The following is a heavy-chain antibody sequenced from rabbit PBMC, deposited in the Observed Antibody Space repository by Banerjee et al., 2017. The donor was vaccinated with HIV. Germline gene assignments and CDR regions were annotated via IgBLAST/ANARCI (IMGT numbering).Heavy chain of an antibody. D-gene: IGHD4-1*01. CDR1: GFSFSNKYV. Sequence: QEQLEESGGGLVKPEGSLTLTCKASGFSFSNKYVMCWVRQAPGKGLEWIACINTGSRNAYYASWVISRFTISRSTSLNTVTLQMTSLTAADTATYFCARDLAGVIGWNFDLWGPGTLVTVS. V-gene: IGHV1S47*01. J-gene: IGHJ4*01. CDR2: INTGSRNA. CDR3: ARDLAGVIGWNFDL.